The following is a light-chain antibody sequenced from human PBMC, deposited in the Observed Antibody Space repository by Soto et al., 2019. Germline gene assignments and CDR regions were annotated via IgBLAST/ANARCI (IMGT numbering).Light chain of an antibody. CDR3: SSYTGSSTLYV. J-gene: IGLJ1*01. CDR1: SSDVGTYNY. V-gene: IGLV2-14*01. CDR2: EVT. Sequence: LTQPASVSGSPGQSITISCTGTSSDVGTYNYVSWYQQHPGKAPKVMIYEVTYRPSGVSNRFSGSKSGNTASLTISGLQAEDEAEYYCSSYTGSSTLYVFGTGTKVTVL.